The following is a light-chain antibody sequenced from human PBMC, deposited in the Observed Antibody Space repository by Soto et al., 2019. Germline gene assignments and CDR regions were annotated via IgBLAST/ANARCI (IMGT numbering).Light chain of an antibody. CDR1: QTLVFSDGNIY. CDR2: KVS. CDR3: MQGTGWPWT. V-gene: IGKV2-30*01. Sequence: EVMMTQSPLSLPVTLGQPASISCRSSQTLVFSDGNIYVSWFQQKPGQSPRRLMYKVSNRDSGVPDRFSGSGSGTDFTLKITRVEAEDVGVYYCMQGTGWPWTFGHGTKVEI. J-gene: IGKJ1*01.